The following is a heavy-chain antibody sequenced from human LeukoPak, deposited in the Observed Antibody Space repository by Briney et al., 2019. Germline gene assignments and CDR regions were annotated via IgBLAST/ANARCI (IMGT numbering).Heavy chain of an antibody. D-gene: IGHD1-1*01. CDR1: GFTFDDYA. V-gene: IGHV3-9*01. Sequence: PGGSLRLSCAASGFTFDDYAMHWVRQAPGKGLEWVSGISWNSGSIGYADSVKGRFTISRDNAKNSLYLQMNSLRAEDTALYYCEKGQVEMGTTGLNWFDPWGQGTLVTVSS. J-gene: IGHJ5*02. CDR3: EKGQVEMGTTGLNWFDP. CDR2: ISWNSGSI.